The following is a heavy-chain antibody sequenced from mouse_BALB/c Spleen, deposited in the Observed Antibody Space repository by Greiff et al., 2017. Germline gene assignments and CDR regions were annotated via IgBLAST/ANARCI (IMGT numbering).Heavy chain of an antibody. D-gene: IGHD2-3*01. Sequence: EVQGVESGGGLVKPGGSLKLSCAASGFAFSSYDMSWVRQTPEKRLEWVAYISSGGGSTYYPDTVKGRFTISRDNAKNTLYLQMSSLKSEDTAMYYCARLGEWLLLYFDVWGAGTTVTVSS. V-gene: IGHV5-12-1*01. J-gene: IGHJ1*01. CDR3: ARLGEWLLLYFDV. CDR2: ISSGGGST. CDR1: GFAFSSYD.